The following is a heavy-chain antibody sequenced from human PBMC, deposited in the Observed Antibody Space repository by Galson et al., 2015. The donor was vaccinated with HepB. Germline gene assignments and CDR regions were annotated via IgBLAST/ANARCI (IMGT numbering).Heavy chain of an antibody. CDR1: GFTFSNAW. Sequence: SLRLSCAASGFTFSNAWMSWVRQAPGKGLEWVGRIKSKTDGGTTDYAAPVKGRFTISRDDSKNTLYLQMNSLKTEDTAVYYCTTALDLYYYDSSGHYGTDYWGQGTLVTVSS. CDR3: TTALDLYYYDSSGHYGTDY. V-gene: IGHV3-15*01. J-gene: IGHJ4*02. D-gene: IGHD3-22*01. CDR2: IKSKTDGGTT.